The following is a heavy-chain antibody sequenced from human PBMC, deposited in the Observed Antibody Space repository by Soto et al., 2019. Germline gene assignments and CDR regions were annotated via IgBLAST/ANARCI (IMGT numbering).Heavy chain of an antibody. J-gene: IGHJ4*02. V-gene: IGHV3-23*01. Sequence: EVQLLESGGGLVQPGGSLRLSCAASGFTFSNYAMSWVRQAPGKGLEWVSGISGGGGSSYYADSVKGRFTISRDNPKNTLYLQMNSLRAEDRAGDYCAHNCGVDCHSVFFYWGQGTLVIVSS. CDR2: ISGGGGSS. CDR3: AHNCGVDCHSVFFY. CDR1: GFTFSNYA. D-gene: IGHD2-21*02.